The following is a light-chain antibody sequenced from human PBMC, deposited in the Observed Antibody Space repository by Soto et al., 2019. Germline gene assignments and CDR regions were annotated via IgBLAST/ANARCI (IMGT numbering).Light chain of an antibody. V-gene: IGKV2-30*01. CDR1: QSLVYSDGNTY. CDR2: KVS. Sequence: DAVMTQSPLSLPVTLGQPASISCRPSQSLVYSDGNTYLNWFVQRPGQSPRRLIYKVSDRDPGVPDRFSGSGSGTDFTLTISSLQPEDFATYYCQQANSFPLTFGGGTKVEIK. J-gene: IGKJ4*01. CDR3: QQANSFPLT.